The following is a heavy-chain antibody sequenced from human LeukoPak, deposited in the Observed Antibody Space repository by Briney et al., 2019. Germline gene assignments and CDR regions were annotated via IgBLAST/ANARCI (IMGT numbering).Heavy chain of an antibody. Sequence: SETLSLTCAVYGGSLSNYYWSWIRQPPGKGLEWIGEINHSGSTNYNPSLKSRVTISVDTSKNQFSLKLSSVTAADTAVYYCATFPYYYDSSDYWGQGTLVTVSS. J-gene: IGHJ4*02. CDR1: GGSLSNYY. V-gene: IGHV4-34*01. D-gene: IGHD3-22*01. CDR2: INHSGST. CDR3: ATFPYYYDSSDY.